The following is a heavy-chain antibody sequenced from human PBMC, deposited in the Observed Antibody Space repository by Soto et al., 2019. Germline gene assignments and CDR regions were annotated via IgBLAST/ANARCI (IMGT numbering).Heavy chain of an antibody. Sequence: PGGSLRLSCAASGFTFSSYAMHWVRQAPGKGLEWVAVISYDGSNKYYADSVKGRFTISRDNSKNTLNLQMNSLRAEDTAVYYCARGGLRSITIFGVVDYWGQGTRVTVSS. V-gene: IGHV3-30-3*01. D-gene: IGHD3-3*01. CDR1: GFTFSSYA. CDR3: ARGGLRSITIFGVVDY. J-gene: IGHJ4*02. CDR2: ISYDGSNK.